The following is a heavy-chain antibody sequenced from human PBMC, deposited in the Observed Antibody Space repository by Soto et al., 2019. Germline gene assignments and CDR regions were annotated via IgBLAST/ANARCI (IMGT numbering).Heavy chain of an antibody. CDR3: AKDRRPNYYYGMDV. CDR2: ISFDGNNK. Sequence: QVQLVESGGGVVQPGRSLRVSCAASGFTFSSYGMHWVRQAPGKGLEWVAVISFDGNNKYYADSVKGRFTISRDNSKNTLYLQMNSLRPEDTAVYYCAKDRRPNYYYGMDVWGQGTTVTVSS. J-gene: IGHJ6*02. D-gene: IGHD6-25*01. V-gene: IGHV3-30*18. CDR1: GFTFSSYG.